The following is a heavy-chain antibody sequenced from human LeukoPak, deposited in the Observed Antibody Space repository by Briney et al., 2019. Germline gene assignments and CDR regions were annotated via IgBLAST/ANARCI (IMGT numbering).Heavy chain of an antibody. V-gene: IGHV3-23*01. J-gene: IGHJ4*02. D-gene: IGHD3-9*01. Sequence: GASLRLSCAASGFTFSNYAMSWVSQAPGKGLEWVSAILGSGGSTYYADSVKGRFTVSRDNSKSTLYLQMNSLRAEDTALYYCAKWGDYDVLTGYYVPDYWGQGTLVTVSS. CDR1: GFTFSNYA. CDR2: ILGSGGST. CDR3: AKWGDYDVLTGYYVPDY.